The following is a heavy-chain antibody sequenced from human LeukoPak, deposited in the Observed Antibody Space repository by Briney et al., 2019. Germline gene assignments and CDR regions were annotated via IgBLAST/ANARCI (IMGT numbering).Heavy chain of an antibody. J-gene: IGHJ4*02. CDR2: ISYDGINK. CDR1: GFTFSSYA. D-gene: IGHD2-21*02. V-gene: IGHV3-30-3*01. CDR3: ARDPARIVVVTSQLDY. Sequence: GGSLRLSCTASGFTFSSYAMHWVRQAPGKGLEWVAVISYDGINKYCADSVKGRFTISRDNSKNTLYLQMNSLRAEDTAVYYCARDPARIVVVTSQLDYWGQGTLVTVSS.